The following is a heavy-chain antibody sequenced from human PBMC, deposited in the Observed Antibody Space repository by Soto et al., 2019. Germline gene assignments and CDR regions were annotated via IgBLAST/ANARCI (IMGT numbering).Heavy chain of an antibody. V-gene: IGHV3-20*04. CDR2: INWNGDST. Sequence: PGGSLRLSCEASGFSFDDYGMSWVRQGPGKGLEWVSGINWNGDSTGYADSVKGRFTISRDNAKKLLYLEMNSLRAEDTALYYCARGIGSDWSSWFDPWGQGTPVTVSS. J-gene: IGHJ5*02. CDR1: GFSFDDYG. CDR3: ARGIGSDWSSWFDP. D-gene: IGHD3-9*01.